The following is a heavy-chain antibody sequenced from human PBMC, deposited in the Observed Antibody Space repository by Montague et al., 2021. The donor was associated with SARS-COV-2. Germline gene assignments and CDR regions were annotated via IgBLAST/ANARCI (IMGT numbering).Heavy chain of an antibody. CDR2: IYHGGFT. CDR1: GYSISSGYF. CDR3: ARAYCGGDCNYLYIWFDS. J-gene: IGHJ5*01. Sequence: SETLSLTCSVSGYSISSGYFWGWIRQPPGKGLEWIGAIYHGGFTHYNLSLKSQLTMSLDTSKNQFSLRLSSVTAADTAIYYCARAYCGGDCNYLYIWFDSWGQGALVTVSS. V-gene: IGHV4-38-2*02. D-gene: IGHD2-21*01.